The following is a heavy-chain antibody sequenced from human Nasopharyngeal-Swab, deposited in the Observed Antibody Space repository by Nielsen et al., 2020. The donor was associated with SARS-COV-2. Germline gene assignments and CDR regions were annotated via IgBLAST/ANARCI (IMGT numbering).Heavy chain of an antibody. J-gene: IGHJ4*02. CDR3: ATPRGTMIDPLDY. V-gene: IGHV3-30*04. Sequence: GEYLKISCAASGFTFSSYAMHWVRQAPGKGLEWVAVISYDGSNKYYADSVKGRFTISRDNSKNTLYLQMNSLRAEDTAVYYCATPRGTMIDPLDYWGQGTLVTVSS. CDR2: ISYDGSNK. CDR1: GFTFSSYA. D-gene: IGHD3-22*01.